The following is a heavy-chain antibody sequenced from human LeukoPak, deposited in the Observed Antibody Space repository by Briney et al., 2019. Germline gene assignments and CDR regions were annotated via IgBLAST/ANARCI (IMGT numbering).Heavy chain of an antibody. CDR2: INHSGST. CDR1: GGSFSGYY. J-gene: IGHJ4*02. D-gene: IGHD6-19*01. CDR3: ARETEISIAVAGTFDY. Sequence: SETLSLTCAVYGGSFSGYYWSWIRQPPGKGLEWIGEINHSGSTNYNPSLKSRVTISVDTSKNQFSLKLSSVTAADTAVYYCARETEISIAVAGTFDYWGQGTLVTVSS. V-gene: IGHV4-34*01.